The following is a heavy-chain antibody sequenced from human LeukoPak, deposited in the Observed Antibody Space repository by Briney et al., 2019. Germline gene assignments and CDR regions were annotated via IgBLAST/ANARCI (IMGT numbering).Heavy chain of an antibody. CDR3: ARDLYSYGHFDY. Sequence: GGSLRLSCAASGFTFSNYAMHWIRQAPGKGLEWVAVISYDGSNKYYADSVKGRFTISRDNSKNTLYLQMNSLRAEDTAVYYCARDLYSYGHFDYWGQGTLVTVSS. CDR1: GFTFSNYA. J-gene: IGHJ4*02. CDR2: ISYDGSNK. V-gene: IGHV3-30-3*01. D-gene: IGHD5-18*01.